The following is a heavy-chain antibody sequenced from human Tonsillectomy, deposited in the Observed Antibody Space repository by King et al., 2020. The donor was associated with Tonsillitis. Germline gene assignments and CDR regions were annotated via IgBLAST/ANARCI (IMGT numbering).Heavy chain of an antibody. CDR1: EFTYSSYD. CDR3: AKGPHSSGWPNYFDY. J-gene: IGHJ4*02. D-gene: IGHD6-19*01. V-gene: IGHV3-30*18. CDR2: ISYDGYYK. Sequence: VQLVESGGGVVQPGGSLRLSCVASEFTYSSYDMHWVRQPPGKGLEWVAGISYDGYYKYYADSVKGRFTISRDNSKNTLYLQMNSLTTEDTAVFYCAKGPHSSGWPNYFDYWGQGSLVTVSS.